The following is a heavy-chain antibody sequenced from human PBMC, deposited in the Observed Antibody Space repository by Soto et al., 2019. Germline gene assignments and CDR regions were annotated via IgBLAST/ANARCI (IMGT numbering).Heavy chain of an antibody. CDR1: GCSISSYY. CDR2: IYYSGST. CDR3: ARVTSGFGELFGSYYYMDV. V-gene: IGHV4-59*01. J-gene: IGHJ6*03. D-gene: IGHD3-10*01. Sequence: QVQLQESGPGLLKPAETLSLTCTVSGCSISSYYWSWIRHPPGKGLEWIGYIYYSGSTNYNPSLKSRVTISVDTSKNQFSLKLSSVTAADTAVYYCARVTSGFGELFGSYYYMDVWGKGTTVTVSS.